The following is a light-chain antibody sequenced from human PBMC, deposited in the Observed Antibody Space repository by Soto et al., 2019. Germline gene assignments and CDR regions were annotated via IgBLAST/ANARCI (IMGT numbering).Light chain of an antibody. J-gene: IGLJ1*01. CDR3: AAWDDSLSGYV. CDR1: SSNIGSNY. Sequence: SVLTQPPSASGTPGQRVTISCSGSSSNIGSNYVYWYQQLPGTAPKLLIYRNNQRPSGVPDRFSGSKSGTSASLAISGLRSDDEADYYCAAWDDSLSGYVFGTGTKLTVL. CDR2: RNN. V-gene: IGLV1-47*01.